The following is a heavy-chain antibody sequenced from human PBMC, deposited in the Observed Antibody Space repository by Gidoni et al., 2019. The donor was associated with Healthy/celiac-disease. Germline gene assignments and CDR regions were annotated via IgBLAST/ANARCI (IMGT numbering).Heavy chain of an antibody. CDR1: GFTFRSYS. CDR2: ISSSSSTI. CDR3: ARDGLGQERRTSYWFDP. Sequence: EVQLVESGGGLVQPGGSLRLSCSASGFTFRSYSMNWVRQAPGKGLEWVSYISSSSSTIYYADSVKGRFTISRDNAKNSLYLQMNSLRDEDTAVYYCARDGLGQERRTSYWFDPWGQGTLVTVSS. V-gene: IGHV3-48*02. D-gene: IGHD1-1*01. J-gene: IGHJ5*02.